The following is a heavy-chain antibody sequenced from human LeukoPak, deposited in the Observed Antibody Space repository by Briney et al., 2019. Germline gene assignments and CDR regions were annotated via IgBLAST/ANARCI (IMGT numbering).Heavy chain of an antibody. Sequence: SETLSLTCTVSGGSISSYYWSWIRQPAGKGLEWIGRIYTSGSTNYNPSLKSRVTISVDTSKKQFSLKLSSVTAADTAVYYCARGNYDILTGGFDYWGQGTLVTVSS. CDR3: ARGNYDILTGGFDY. V-gene: IGHV4-4*07. D-gene: IGHD3-9*01. CDR2: IYTSGST. J-gene: IGHJ4*02. CDR1: GGSISSYY.